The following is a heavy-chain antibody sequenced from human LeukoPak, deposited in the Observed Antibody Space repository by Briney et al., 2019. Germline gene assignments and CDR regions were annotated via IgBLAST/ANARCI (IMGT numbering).Heavy chain of an antibody. CDR3: ARQPLYSSSWYGDAFDI. J-gene: IGHJ3*02. Sequence: GESLKISCKGSGYRFISYWIGWVRQAPGKGLEWVSSISSSSSYIYYADSVKGRFTISRDNAKNSLYLQMNSLRAEDTAVYYCARQPLYSSSWYGDAFDIWGQGTMVTVSS. CDR2: ISSSSSYI. D-gene: IGHD6-13*01. V-gene: IGHV3-21*01. CDR1: GYRFISYW.